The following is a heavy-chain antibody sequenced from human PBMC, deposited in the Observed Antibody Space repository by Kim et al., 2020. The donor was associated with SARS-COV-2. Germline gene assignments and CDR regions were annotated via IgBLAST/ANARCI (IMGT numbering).Heavy chain of an antibody. D-gene: IGHD6-19*01. CDR1: GFTFSDYY. CDR3: ARAMYSSGYIDY. CDR2: ISSSSSYT. Sequence: GGSLRLSCAASGFTFSDYYMSWIRQAPGKGLEWVSYISSSSSYTNYADSVKGRFTISRDNAKNSLYLQMNSLRAEDTAVYYCARAMYSSGYIDYWGQGTLVTVSS. V-gene: IGHV3-11*06. J-gene: IGHJ4*02.